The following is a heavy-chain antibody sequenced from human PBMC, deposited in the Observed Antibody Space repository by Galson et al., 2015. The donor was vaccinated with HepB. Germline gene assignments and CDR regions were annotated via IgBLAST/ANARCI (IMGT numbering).Heavy chain of an antibody. D-gene: IGHD1-7*01. CDR2: ISYDGSNK. J-gene: IGHJ4*02. V-gene: IGHV3-30*18. CDR3: AKDDPITGTFDY. CDR1: GFTFSSYG. Sequence: SLRLSCAASGFTFSSYGMHWVRQAPGKGLEWVAVISYDGSNKYYADSVKGRFTISRDNSKNTLYLQMNSPRAEDTAVYYCAKDDPITGTFDYWGQGTLVTVSS.